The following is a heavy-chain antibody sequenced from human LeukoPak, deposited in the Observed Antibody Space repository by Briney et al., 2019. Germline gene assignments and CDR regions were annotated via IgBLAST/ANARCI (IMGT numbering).Heavy chain of an antibody. D-gene: IGHD3-22*01. V-gene: IGHV3-30*03. CDR3: ASRTFYESSGYYLDN. CDR1: GFTFSSYG. Sequence: PGRSLRLSCGASGFTFSSYGMHWVRQAPGKGLEWVAVISYDGNNKYYADSVKGRFTISRVNSKNTLYLQMNSLRDEDTAVYYCASRTFYESSGYYLDNGGQGTLVTVSS. J-gene: IGHJ4*02. CDR2: ISYDGNNK.